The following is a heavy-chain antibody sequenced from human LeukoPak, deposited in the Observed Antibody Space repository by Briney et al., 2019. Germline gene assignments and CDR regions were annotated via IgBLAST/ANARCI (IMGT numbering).Heavy chain of an antibody. Sequence: SETLSLTCTVSGGSISSYYWSWIRQPAGKGLEWIGRIYTSGSTNYNPSLKSRVTMSVDTSKNQFSLKLSSVTAADTAVYYCARGPGPYYYGSGSYYSYWGQGTLVTVSS. J-gene: IGHJ4*02. CDR3: ARGPGPYYYGSGSYYSY. V-gene: IGHV4-4*07. D-gene: IGHD3-10*01. CDR2: IYTSGST. CDR1: GGSISSYY.